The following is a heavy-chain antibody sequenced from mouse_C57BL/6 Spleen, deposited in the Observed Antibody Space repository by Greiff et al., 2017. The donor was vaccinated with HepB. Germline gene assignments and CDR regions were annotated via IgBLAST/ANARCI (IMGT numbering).Heavy chain of an antibody. CDR1: GFTFSSYA. CDR2: ISDGGSYT. CDR3: AREREDYYAMDY. V-gene: IGHV5-4*01. Sequence: EVMLVESGGGLVKPGGSLKLSCAASGFTFSSYAMSWVRQTPEKRLEWVATISDGGSYTYYPDNVKGRFTISRDNAKNNLYLQMSHLKSEDTAMYYCAREREDYYAMDYWGQGTSVTVSS. J-gene: IGHJ4*01.